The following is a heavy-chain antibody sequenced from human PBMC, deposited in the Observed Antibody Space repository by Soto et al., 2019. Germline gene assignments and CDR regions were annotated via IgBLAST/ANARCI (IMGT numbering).Heavy chain of an antibody. CDR1: GFTFGDYA. D-gene: IGHD3-3*01. CDR3: TRILMYYDFWSGYMSPYYYYMDV. Sequence: GGSLRLSCTASGFTFGDYAMSWFRQAPGKGLEWVGFIRSKAYGGTTEYAASVKGRFTISRDDSKSIAYLQMNSLKTEDTAVYYCTRILMYYDFWSGYMSPYYYYMDVWGKGTTVTSP. V-gene: IGHV3-49*03. J-gene: IGHJ6*03. CDR2: IRSKAYGGTT.